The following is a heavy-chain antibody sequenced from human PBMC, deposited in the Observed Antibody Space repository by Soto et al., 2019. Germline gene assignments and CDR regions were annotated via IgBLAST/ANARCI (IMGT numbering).Heavy chain of an antibody. V-gene: IGHV4-59*01. CDR2: VYYSGST. J-gene: IGHJ3*02. Sequence: PSETLSLTCSVSGDSISSSYWSWIRQPPGKGLEWIGYVYYSGSTNYNSSLKSRVTISLDTSKNQFSLRLSSVTAADTAVYYCARVMFISLRSTDAFDIWGQGTMVTVSS. D-gene: IGHD3-22*01. CDR1: GDSISSSY. CDR3: ARVMFISLRSTDAFDI.